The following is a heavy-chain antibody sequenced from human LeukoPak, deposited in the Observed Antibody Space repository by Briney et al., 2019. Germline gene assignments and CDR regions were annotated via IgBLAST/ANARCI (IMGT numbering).Heavy chain of an antibody. CDR3: AKEATITAYNFDY. J-gene: IGHJ4*02. Sequence: GGSLRLSCAASGFTFSRFWMSWVRQAPGKGLEWVANMRYDGSEIHYVDSVKGRFTISRHNAKRSVYLQMNSLRAEDTAIYYCAKEATITAYNFDYWGQGALVTVSS. CDR2: MRYDGSEI. CDR1: GFTFSRFW. D-gene: IGHD5-24*01. V-gene: IGHV3-7*01.